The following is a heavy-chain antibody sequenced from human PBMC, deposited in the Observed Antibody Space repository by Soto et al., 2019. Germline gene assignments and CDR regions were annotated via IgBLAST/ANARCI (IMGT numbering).Heavy chain of an antibody. V-gene: IGHV3-48*03. CDR1: GFSFSSYE. J-gene: IGHJ4*02. CDR3: ATERRMSRKEFDY. Sequence: GGSLRLSCAASGFSFSSYEVHWVRQAPGRGLEWVAYISNSGSITDYADSVKGRFTISRDNAKSSLYLQMDSLRAEDTAVYYCATERRMSRKEFDYWGQGTLVTVSS. CDR2: ISNSGSIT.